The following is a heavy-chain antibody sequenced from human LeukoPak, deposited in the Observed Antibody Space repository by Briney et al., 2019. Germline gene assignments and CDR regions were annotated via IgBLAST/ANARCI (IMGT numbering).Heavy chain of an antibody. Sequence: ASVKVSCKASGYTFTGYYMHWVRQAPGQGLEWMGWINPNSGGTNYAQKFQGRVTMTRDTSISTAYMELSRLRSDDTAVYYGARVRYYYDSSGSNTLDYWGQGTLVTVSS. CDR1: GYTFTGYY. V-gene: IGHV1-2*02. D-gene: IGHD3-22*01. CDR3: ARVRYYYDSSGSNTLDY. J-gene: IGHJ4*02. CDR2: INPNSGGT.